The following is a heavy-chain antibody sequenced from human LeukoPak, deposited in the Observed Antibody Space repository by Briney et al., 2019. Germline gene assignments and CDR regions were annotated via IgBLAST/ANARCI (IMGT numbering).Heavy chain of an antibody. CDR3: ARSTYYPQITIFGVAHLKYYYYYGMDV. V-gene: IGHV1-8*01. D-gene: IGHD3-3*01. CDR2: INPNRGIT. CDR1: GYTFTSYD. J-gene: IGHJ6*02. Sequence: ASPKVSCKAPGYTFTSYDTNCVRHTTEQGLEWMGWINPNRGITDYAQKFQGRVTMTRNTSISTAYMELSSLRSEDTAVYYCARSTYYPQITIFGVAHLKYYYYYGMDVWGQGTTVTVSS.